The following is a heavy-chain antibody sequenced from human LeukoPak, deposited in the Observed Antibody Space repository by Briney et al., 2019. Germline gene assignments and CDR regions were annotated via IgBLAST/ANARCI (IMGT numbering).Heavy chain of an antibody. Sequence: PGGSLRLSCAASGFTFSGSALHWVRQASGKGLEWVGRIRSTANGYATAYAASVKGRFTISRDNSKNTLYLQMNSLRAEDTAVYYCAKVGGSGSYGDYWGQGTLVTVSS. D-gene: IGHD3-10*01. V-gene: IGHV3-73*01. CDR1: GFTFSGSA. CDR2: IRSTANGYAT. J-gene: IGHJ4*02. CDR3: AKVGGSGSYGDY.